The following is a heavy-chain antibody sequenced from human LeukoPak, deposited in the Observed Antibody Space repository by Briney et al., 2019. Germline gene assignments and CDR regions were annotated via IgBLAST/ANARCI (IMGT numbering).Heavy chain of an antibody. CDR1: GYTFTSYY. J-gene: IGHJ4*02. Sequence: ASVKVSCKASGYTFTSYYMHWVRQSPGQGLEWMGIINPSGGSTSYAQKFQGRVTMTRDTSTSTVYMELSSLRSEDTAVYYCARDIGSDYYFDYWGQGTLVTVSS. D-gene: IGHD1-26*01. CDR2: INPSGGST. CDR3: ARDIGSDYYFDY. V-gene: IGHV1-46*01.